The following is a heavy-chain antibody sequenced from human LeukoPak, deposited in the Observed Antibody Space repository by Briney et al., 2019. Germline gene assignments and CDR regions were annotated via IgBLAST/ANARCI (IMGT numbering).Heavy chain of an antibody. D-gene: IGHD6-6*01. Sequence: SVKVTCKASGGTFSSYAISWVRQAPGQGLEWMGGIIPIFGTANYAQKFQGRVTITTDESTSTAYMELSSLRSEDTAVYYCARGSSGSFRWFDPWGQGTLVTVSS. CDR3: ARGSSGSFRWFDP. CDR2: IIPIFGTA. V-gene: IGHV1-69*05. J-gene: IGHJ5*02. CDR1: GGTFSSYA.